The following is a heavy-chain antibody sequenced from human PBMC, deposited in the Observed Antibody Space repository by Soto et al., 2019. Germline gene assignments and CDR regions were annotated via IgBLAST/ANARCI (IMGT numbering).Heavy chain of an antibody. J-gene: IGHJ4*02. CDR2: ISGVNSDV. CDR3: TRDRPPHHTVWPIFEY. Sequence: EVQLMESGGGLVQPGGSLRLSCAASGFTLSSYNMNWVRQAPGKGLGWVSFISGVNSDVFYADSVKGRFTISRDNAKSALYLQMNSLRDEDTAVCYCTRDRPPHHTVWPIFEYWGQGTLVTVSS. CDR1: GFTLSSYN. V-gene: IGHV3-48*02.